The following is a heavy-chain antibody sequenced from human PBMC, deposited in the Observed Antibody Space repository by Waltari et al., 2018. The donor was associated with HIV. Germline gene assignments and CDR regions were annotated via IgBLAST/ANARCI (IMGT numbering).Heavy chain of an antibody. CDR2: MSADSSHK. CDR3: ARAGRGLLDEAFYYYGLDV. CDR1: GFTFSGYA. D-gene: IGHD1-26*01. J-gene: IGHJ6*02. Sequence: QVQLVESGGGVVQPGRSLRLSCSASGFTFSGYAMHWVRQAPGKGLWGVALMSADSSHKYYTECVKGRFTVSRDTSKNTLYLQITSLGPEDTAVYFCARAGRGLLDEAFYYYGLDVWGQGTTVTVSS. V-gene: IGHV3-30*10.